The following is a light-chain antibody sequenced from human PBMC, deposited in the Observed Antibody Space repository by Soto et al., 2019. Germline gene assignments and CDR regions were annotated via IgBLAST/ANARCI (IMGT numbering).Light chain of an antibody. CDR3: EAWDADLGGPF. J-gene: IGLJ2*01. CDR1: SSNIGSNT. CDR2: GNH. V-gene: IGLV1-44*01. Sequence: QSALIQASSMSGTPGQRVTISCSGSSSNIGSNTVNWYQQVPGTAPKLLIYGNHERPSGVPDRFSGSKSGTSASLAISGLQSEDEADYYCEAWDADLGGPFFGGGTKLTVL.